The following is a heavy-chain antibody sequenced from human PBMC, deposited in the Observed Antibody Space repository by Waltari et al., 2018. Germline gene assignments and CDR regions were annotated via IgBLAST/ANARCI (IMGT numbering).Heavy chain of an antibody. V-gene: IGHV4-34*01. J-gene: IGHJ6*02. D-gene: IGHD2-2*01. CDR2: INHSGST. Sequence: QVQLQQWGAGLLKPSETLSLTCAVYGGSFSGYYWSWIRQPPGKGLEWIGEINHSGSTNSNQSLKSRVTIAVDTSKNQFSLKLSSVTAADTAVYYCARGQSVVVVPAARKYYYYYGMDVWGQGTTVTVSS. CDR1: GGSFSGYY. CDR3: ARGQSVVVVPAARKYYYYYGMDV.